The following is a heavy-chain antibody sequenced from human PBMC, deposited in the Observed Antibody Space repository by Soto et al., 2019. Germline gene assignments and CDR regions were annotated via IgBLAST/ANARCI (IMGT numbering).Heavy chain of an antibody. CDR3: ARDRSGGALYYGMDV. V-gene: IGHV4-59*01. CDR2: IYYSGST. CDR1: GGSISSYY. D-gene: IGHD3-10*01. Sequence: QVQLQESGPGLVKPSETLSLTCTVSGGSISSYYWSWIRQPPGKGLEWIGYIYYSGSTNYNPSLKRRVTIXXDXSXXQFSLKLSSVTAADTAVYYCARDRSGGALYYGMDVWGQGTTVTVSS. J-gene: IGHJ6*02.